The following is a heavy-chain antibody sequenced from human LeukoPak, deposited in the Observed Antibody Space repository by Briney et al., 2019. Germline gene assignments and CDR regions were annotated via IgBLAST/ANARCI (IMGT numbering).Heavy chain of an antibody. CDR1: GGSISSYY. V-gene: IGHV4-59*01. CDR2: IYYSGST. CDR3: ARLNIVVPAASSYYFDY. Sequence: SETLSLTCTVSGGSISSYYWSWLRQPPGKGLEWIGYIYYSGSTSYTPSLLSRVTISVDTSKNQFSLKLSSVTAADTALYYCARLNIVVPAASSYYFDYWGQGTLVTVSS. J-gene: IGHJ4*02. D-gene: IGHD2-2*01.